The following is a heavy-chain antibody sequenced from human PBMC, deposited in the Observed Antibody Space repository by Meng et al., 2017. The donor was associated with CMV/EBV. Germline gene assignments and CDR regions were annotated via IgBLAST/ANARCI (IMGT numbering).Heavy chain of an antibody. J-gene: IGHJ5*02. CDR3: AKGPISPRYCSSASCRYWFDP. Sequence: SVPVSCKASGYTFTSYDIIWVRQATGQGLEWMGWMNPNSGNTGYAQKFQGRVTISRNTSISTAYMELSSLRSDDTAVDYCAKGPISPRYCSSASCRYWFDPWGQGTLVTVSS. D-gene: IGHD2-2*01. V-gene: IGHV1-8*03. CDR1: GYTFTSYD. CDR2: MNPNSGNT.